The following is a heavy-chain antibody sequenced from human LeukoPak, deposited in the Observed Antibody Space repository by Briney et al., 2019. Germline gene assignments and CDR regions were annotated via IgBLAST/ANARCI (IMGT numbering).Heavy chain of an antibody. J-gene: IGHJ5*02. CDR1: GGSISSGDYY. D-gene: IGHD3-9*01. Sequence: SETLSLTCTVSGGSISSGDYYWGWIRQPPGKGLEWIGYIYYSGSTYYNPSLKSRVTISVDTSKNQFSLKLSSVTAADTAVYYCARGGLTGYQILWFDPWGQGTLVTVSS. V-gene: IGHV4-30-4*01. CDR2: IYYSGST. CDR3: ARGGLTGYQILWFDP.